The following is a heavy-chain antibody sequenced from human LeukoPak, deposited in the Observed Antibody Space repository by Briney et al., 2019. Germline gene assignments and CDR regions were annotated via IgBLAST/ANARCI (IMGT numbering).Heavy chain of an antibody. V-gene: IGHV1-8*02. D-gene: IGHD6-25*01. CDR3: ARASLGGAASGALDP. CDR1: GYTFTNYV. CDR2: MNPHSGNT. J-gene: IGHJ5*02. Sequence: ASVKVSCKASGYTFTNYVINWVRQATGQGLEWMGWMNPHSGNTGYAQKFLGRVTMTRHTSTSTAYMELSSLTFEDTAVYYCARASLGGAASGALDPWGQGTLVTVSS.